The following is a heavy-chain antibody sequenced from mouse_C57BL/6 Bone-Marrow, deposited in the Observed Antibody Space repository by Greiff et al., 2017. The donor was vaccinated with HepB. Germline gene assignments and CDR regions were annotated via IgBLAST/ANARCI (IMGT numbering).Heavy chain of an antibody. CDR3: ARERRYFDV. CDR1: GFTFSSYA. CDR2: ISDGGSYT. Sequence: EVKVVESGGGLVKPGGSLKLSCAASGFTFSSYAMSWVRQTPEKRLEWVATISDGGSYTYYPDNVKGRFTISRDKAKNNLYLQMSHLKSEDTAMYYCARERRYFDVWGTGTTVTVSS. J-gene: IGHJ1*03. V-gene: IGHV5-4*01.